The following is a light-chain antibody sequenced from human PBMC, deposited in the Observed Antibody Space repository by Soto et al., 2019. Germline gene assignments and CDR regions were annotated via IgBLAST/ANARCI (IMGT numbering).Light chain of an antibody. CDR3: QSFDDSLTGLI. CDR2: STN. Sequence: QAVVTQEPSFSVSPGGTVTLTCGLSSGSVSTNNYPSWYQQTPGQAPRTLIYSTNTRSSGVPDRFSGSILGNKAALTITGAQADDEADYYCQSFDDSLTGLIFGGGTKLTVL. V-gene: IGLV8-61*01. J-gene: IGLJ2*01. CDR1: SGSVSTNNY.